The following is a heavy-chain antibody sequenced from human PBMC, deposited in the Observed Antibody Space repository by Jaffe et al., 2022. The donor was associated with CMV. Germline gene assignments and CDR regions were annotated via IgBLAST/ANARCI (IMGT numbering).Heavy chain of an antibody. J-gene: IGHJ4*02. CDR3: VRQKMGVHTVFDY. V-gene: IGHV3-7*03. Sequence: EVQLVESGGGLVQPGGSLRLSCASSGFTFSNYWMSWVRQAPGKGLEWVTNIKQDGSDKNYVDSVKGRFSISRDNARNSVYLQMNSLRAEDTAVYYCVRQKMGVHTVFDYWGQGTLVTVSS. CDR2: IKQDGSDK. CDR1: GFTFSNYW. D-gene: IGHD3-16*01.